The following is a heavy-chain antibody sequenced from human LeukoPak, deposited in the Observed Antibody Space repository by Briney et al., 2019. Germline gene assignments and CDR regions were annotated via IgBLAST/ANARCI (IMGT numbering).Heavy chain of an antibody. CDR1: GFTFSTYA. V-gene: IGHV3-30-3*01. CDR2: ISFDGNNQ. Sequence: GGSLRLSCAVSGFTFSTYAMHWVRQAPGKGLEWVAVISFDGNNQYYADSVKGRFTISRDNSKNTLYLQMNSLRAEDTAVYYCAKDRVVVVPAATRWFDPWGQGTLVTVSS. J-gene: IGHJ5*02. CDR3: AKDRVVVVPAATRWFDP. D-gene: IGHD2-2*01.